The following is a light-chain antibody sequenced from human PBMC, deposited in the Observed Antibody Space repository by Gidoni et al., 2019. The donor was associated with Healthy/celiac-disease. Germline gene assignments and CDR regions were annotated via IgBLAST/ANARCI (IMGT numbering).Light chain of an antibody. CDR2: KDS. J-gene: IGLJ3*02. CDR1: ALPKQY. Sequence: SYELTQPPSVSVSPGQTARITCSGDALPKQYAYWYQQKPGRAPVLVIYKDSERPSGIPERFSGSSSGTTVTLTISGVQAEDEADYYCQSADSSVGVFGGGTKLTVL. CDR3: QSADSSVGV. V-gene: IGLV3-25*03.